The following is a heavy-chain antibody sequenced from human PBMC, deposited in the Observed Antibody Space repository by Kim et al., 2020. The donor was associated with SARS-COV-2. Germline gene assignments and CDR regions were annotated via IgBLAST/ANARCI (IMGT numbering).Heavy chain of an antibody. CDR1: GFTFDDYA. Sequence: GGSLRLSCAASGFTFDDYAMHWVRQAPGKGLEWVSGISWNSGSIGYADSVKGRFTISRDNAKNSLYLQMNSLRAEDTALYYCAKSGGGYSGSDYWGQGTL. D-gene: IGHD5-12*01. J-gene: IGHJ4*02. V-gene: IGHV3-9*01. CDR3: AKSGGGYSGSDY. CDR2: ISWNSGSI.